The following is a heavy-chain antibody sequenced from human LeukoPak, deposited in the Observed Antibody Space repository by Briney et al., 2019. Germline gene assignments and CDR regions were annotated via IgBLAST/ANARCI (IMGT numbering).Heavy chain of an antibody. J-gene: IGHJ5*02. V-gene: IGHV1-18*01. D-gene: IGHD3-22*01. CDR3: ARVPSRRHYESTGYYYEDP. CDR1: GYTFTSYG. Sequence: GASVKVSCKASGYTFTSYGISWVRQAPGQGLEWMGWISAYNGNTNYAQKLQGRVTMTTDTSTSTVHMELRSLRSDDTAVYYCARVPSRRHYESTGYYYEDPWGQGTLVIVSS. CDR2: ISAYNGNT.